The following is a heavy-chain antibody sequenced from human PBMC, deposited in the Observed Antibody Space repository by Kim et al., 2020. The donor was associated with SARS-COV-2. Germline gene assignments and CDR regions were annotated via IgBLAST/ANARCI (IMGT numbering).Heavy chain of an antibody. CDR1: GFTFSSYA. V-gene: IGHV3-23*01. J-gene: IGHJ4*02. CDR2: ISGSGGST. D-gene: IGHD5-12*01. Sequence: GGSLRLSCAASGFTFSSYAMSWVRQAPGKGLEWVSAISGSGGSTYYADSVKGRFTISRDNSKNTLYLQMNSLRAEDTAVYYCAKDLMDRWLQFLSKDFDYWDQGSVVSVS. CDR3: AKDLMDRWLQFLSKDFDY.